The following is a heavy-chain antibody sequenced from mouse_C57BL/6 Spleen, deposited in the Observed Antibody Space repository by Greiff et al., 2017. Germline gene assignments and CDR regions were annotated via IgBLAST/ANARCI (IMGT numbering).Heavy chain of an antibody. D-gene: IGHD2-4*01. V-gene: IGHV1-59*01. CDR2: IDPSDSYT. Sequence: QVQLQQPGAELVRPGTSVKLSCKASGYTFTSYWMHWVKQRPGQGLEWIGVIDPSDSYTNYNPKFKGKATLTVDTSSRTASMQLSSLTSEDSAVYYCARGDDYDEADGGQGTLVTVSA. CDR3: ARGDDYDEAD. J-gene: IGHJ3*01. CDR1: GYTFTSYW.